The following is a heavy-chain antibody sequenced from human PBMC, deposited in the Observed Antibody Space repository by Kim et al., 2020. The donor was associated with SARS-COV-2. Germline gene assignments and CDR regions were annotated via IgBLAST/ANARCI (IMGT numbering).Heavy chain of an antibody. CDR1: GFTFHNHA. J-gene: IGHJ6*02. Sequence: GGSLRLSCVASGFTFHNHAMHWVRQAPGQGLEWVSGIFWNGGGTGYADSVRGRFTISRDTAENSVYLQMNSLRTEDTAIYYCVKDILPGGADAWGQGTTVTVSS. CDR2: IFWNGGGT. D-gene: IGHD4-17*01. V-gene: IGHV3-9*01. CDR3: VKDILPGGADA.